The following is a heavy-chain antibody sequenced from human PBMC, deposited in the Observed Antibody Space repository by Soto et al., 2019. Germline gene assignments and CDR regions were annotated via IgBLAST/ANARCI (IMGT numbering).Heavy chain of an antibody. CDR3: AGLYHYDSSGYYDD. Sequence: ASVKVSCKASGNSFTTYYMHWVRQAPGQGLEWMGIINPSGGRTTYAQKFQGRVTMTRDTSTSTFHMELSSLTSEDTAVYYCAGLYHYDSSGYYDDWGQGTLVTVS. V-gene: IGHV1-46*01. J-gene: IGHJ4*02. D-gene: IGHD3-22*01. CDR2: INPSGGRT. CDR1: GNSFTTYY.